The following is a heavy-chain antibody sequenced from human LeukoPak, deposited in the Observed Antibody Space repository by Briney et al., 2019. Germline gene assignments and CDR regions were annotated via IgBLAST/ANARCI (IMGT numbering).Heavy chain of an antibody. CDR1: GYIFLFTGIY. CDR3: AIIRDGLDD. Sequence: AASVKVSCKASGYIFLFTGIYIHWVRQAPGQGLEWMGRIDPTNGITNYARKFEDRVTVTRDTSISTAYMEMNSLTPDISALYYCAIIRDGLDDSGQGSLVTVSS. V-gene: IGHV1-2*06. J-gene: IGHJ4*02. D-gene: IGHD2-21*02. CDR2: IDPTNGIT.